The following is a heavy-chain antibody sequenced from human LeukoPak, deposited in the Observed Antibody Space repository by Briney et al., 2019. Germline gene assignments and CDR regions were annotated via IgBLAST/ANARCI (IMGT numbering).Heavy chain of an antibody. V-gene: IGHV4-31*03. CDR1: GGSISRGGYC. D-gene: IGHD2-15*01. CDR2: IYHSGST. CDR3: ARVVVVAATDYGMDV. Sequence: PSQTLSLTCTVSGGSISRGGYCWSWIRQHTGTGLEGIGYIYHSGSTYYNPSLKSRVTISVDTSKNQFSLKLSSVTAADTAVYYCARVVVVAATDYGMDVWGKGTTVTVSS. J-gene: IGHJ6*04.